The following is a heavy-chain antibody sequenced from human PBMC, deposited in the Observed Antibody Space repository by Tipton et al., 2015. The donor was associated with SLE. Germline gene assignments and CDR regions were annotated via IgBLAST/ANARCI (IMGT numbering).Heavy chain of an antibody. D-gene: IGHD6-19*01. CDR1: GFTFDDYA. CDR2: ITWNSDTI. Sequence: SLRLSCAASGFTFDDYAMHWVRQAPGKGLEWVSGITWNSDTIGYADSVKGRFTISRDNAKNSLHLQMNTLRAEDTALYHCARSSGYHPPFNFWGQGTLVTVSS. CDR3: ARSSGYHPPFNF. J-gene: IGHJ4*02. V-gene: IGHV3-9*01.